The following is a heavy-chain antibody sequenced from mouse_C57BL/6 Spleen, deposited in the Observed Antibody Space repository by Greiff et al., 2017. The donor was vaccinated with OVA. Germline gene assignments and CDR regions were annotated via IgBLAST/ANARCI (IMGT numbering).Heavy chain of an antibody. CDR1: GYSITSGYY. D-gene: IGHD2-2*01. CDR3: ARDGDGYDVFAY. CDR2: ISYDGSN. J-gene: IGHJ3*01. Sequence: EVKLQESGPGLVKPSQSLSLTCSVTGYSITSGYYWNWIRQFPGNKLEWMGYISYDGSNNYNPSLKNRISITRDTSKNQFFLKLNSVTTEDTATYYCARDGDGYDVFAYWGQGTLVTVSA. V-gene: IGHV3-6*01.